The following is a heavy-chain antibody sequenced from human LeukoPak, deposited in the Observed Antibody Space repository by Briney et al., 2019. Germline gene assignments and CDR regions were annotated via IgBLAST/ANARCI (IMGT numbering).Heavy chain of an antibody. Sequence: ASVTVSCKASGYTFTGYYMHWVRQAPGQGLEWMGWINPNSGGTNYAQKFQGRVTMTRDTSISTAYMELSRLRSDDTAVYYCARALCSGGSCSYYYYGMDVCGQGTTVTVSS. V-gene: IGHV1-2*02. D-gene: IGHD2-15*01. CDR3: ARALCSGGSCSYYYYGMDV. J-gene: IGHJ6*02. CDR2: INPNSGGT. CDR1: GYTFTGYY.